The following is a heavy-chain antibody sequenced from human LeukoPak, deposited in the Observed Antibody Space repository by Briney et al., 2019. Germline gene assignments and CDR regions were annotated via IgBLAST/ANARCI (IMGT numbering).Heavy chain of an antibody. D-gene: IGHD2-21*01. J-gene: IGHJ3*02. Sequence: SQTLSLTCTVSGDSRIIDDSSWSWVRQPPGKGLEWIGYFYRTGNTFYNPSLKSRVGMSLDRSKNQLSLMLSSVTAADTAVYYCARASEGRLGDAFDIWGQGTMVTVSS. CDR1: GDSRIIDDSS. CDR2: FYRTGNT. CDR3: ARASEGRLGDAFDI. V-gene: IGHV4-30-2*01.